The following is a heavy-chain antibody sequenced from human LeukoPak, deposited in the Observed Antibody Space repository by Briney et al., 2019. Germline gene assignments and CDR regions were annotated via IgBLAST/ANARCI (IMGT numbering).Heavy chain of an antibody. CDR3: ARLTHGDYGRLFDY. V-gene: IGHV4-59*06. CDR2: IYYSGST. CDR1: GGSISSYY. J-gene: IGHJ4*02. Sequence: SETLSLTCTVSGGSISSYYWSWIRQPPGKGLEWIGYIYYSGSTYYNPSLKSRVTISVDTSKNQFSPKLSSVTAADTAVYYCARLTHGDYGRLFDYWGQGTLVTVS. D-gene: IGHD4-17*01.